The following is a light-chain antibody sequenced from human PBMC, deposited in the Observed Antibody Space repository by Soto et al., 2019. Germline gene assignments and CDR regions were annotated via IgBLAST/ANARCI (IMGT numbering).Light chain of an antibody. J-gene: IGKJ2*01. V-gene: IGKV1-5*03. CDR1: QSISSW. Sequence: DIPMTQSPSTLSASVGDRVTITCRASQSISSWLAWYQQKPGKAPKLLIYKASSLESGVPSRFSGSGSGTEFTLTISSLQPDDFATYYCQQGYTFGQGTKLEIK. CDR2: KAS. CDR3: QQGYT.